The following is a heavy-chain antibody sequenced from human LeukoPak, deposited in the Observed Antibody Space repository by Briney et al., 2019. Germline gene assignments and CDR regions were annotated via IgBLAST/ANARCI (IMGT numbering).Heavy chain of an antibody. CDR3: AGDQYISSWSKGYYYYYGMDV. Sequence: GGSLRLSCVASGVTISGYWLHWGRHVPGKGLVWVSRINTDGRSTPYADSVKGRFTISRDNAMNTLYLQMNSLRAEDTTVYFCAGDQYISSWSKGYYYYYGMDVWGQGTTVTVSS. J-gene: IGHJ6*02. CDR2: INTDGRST. V-gene: IGHV3-74*03. D-gene: IGHD6-13*01. CDR1: GVTISGYW.